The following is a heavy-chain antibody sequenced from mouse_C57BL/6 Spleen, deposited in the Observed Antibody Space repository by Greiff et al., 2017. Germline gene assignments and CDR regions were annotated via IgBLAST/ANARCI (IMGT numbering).Heavy chain of an antibody. V-gene: IGHV1-82*01. J-gene: IGHJ4*01. CDR3: ARASQATDAMDY. CDR1: GYAFSSSW. D-gene: IGHD3-2*02. CDR2: IYPGDGDT. Sequence: QVQLQQSGPELVKPGASVKISCKASGYAFSSSWMNWVKQRPGKGLEWIGRIYPGDGDTNYNGKFKGKATLTADKSSSTAYIQLSSLTSEDSAVYFCARASQATDAMDYWGQGTSVTVSS.